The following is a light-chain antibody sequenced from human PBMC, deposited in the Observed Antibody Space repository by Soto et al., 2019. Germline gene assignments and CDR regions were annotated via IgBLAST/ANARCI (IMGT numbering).Light chain of an antibody. V-gene: IGLV2-14*01. CDR3: SSYTSDV. J-gene: IGLJ1*01. CDR1: SSDVGTYKY. Sequence: QSVLTQPASVSGSPGQSITISCTGTSSDVGTYKYVSWYQQQPGKAPKLLIYEVSNRPSGVSNRFSGSKSGNTASLTISGHQAEDEADYYCSSYTSDVFGSGTKVTVL. CDR2: EVS.